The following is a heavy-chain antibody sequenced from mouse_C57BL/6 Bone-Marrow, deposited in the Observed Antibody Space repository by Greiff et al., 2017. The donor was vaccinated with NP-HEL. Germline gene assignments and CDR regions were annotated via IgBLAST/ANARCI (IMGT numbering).Heavy chain of an antibody. V-gene: IGHV10-1*01. D-gene: IGHD3-1*01. J-gene: IGHJ4*01. Sequence: GGGLVQPKGSLTLSCAASGFSFNTYAMNWVRQAPGKGLEWVARIRSKSNNYATYYADSVKDRFTISRDDSESMLYLQMNNLKTEDTAMYYCVRQRGSMDYWGQGTSVTVSS. CDR3: VRQRGSMDY. CDR1: GFSFNTYA. CDR2: IRSKSNNYAT.